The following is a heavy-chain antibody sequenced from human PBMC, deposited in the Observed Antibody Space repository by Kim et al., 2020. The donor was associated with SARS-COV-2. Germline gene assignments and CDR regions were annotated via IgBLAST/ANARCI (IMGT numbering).Heavy chain of an antibody. CDR2: IHGGNGNS. Sequence: ASVKVSCKASGYTLTNYAIHWVRQAPGQSLEWMGWIHGGNGNSKYSQRFQGRVTMTWDTSTATASMELSSLRSEDTAVYYCSREDGSGRNYRAHDYWGQGTLVTVTS. CDR1: GYTLTNYA. D-gene: IGHD3-10*01. V-gene: IGHV1-3*01. CDR3: SREDGSGRNYRAHDY. J-gene: IGHJ4*02.